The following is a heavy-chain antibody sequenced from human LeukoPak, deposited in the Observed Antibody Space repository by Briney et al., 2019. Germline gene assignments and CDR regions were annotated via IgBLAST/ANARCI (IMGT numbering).Heavy chain of an antibody. V-gene: IGHV1-18*01. CDR3: ARDLLRDYSNPLDY. CDR1: GGTFSSYA. J-gene: IGHJ4*02. Sequence: GASVKVSCKASGGTFSSYAISWVRQAPGQGLEWMGWISAYNGNTNYAQKLQGRVTMTTDTSTSTAYMELRSLRSDDTAVYYCARDLLRDYSNPLDYWGQGTLVIVSS. CDR2: ISAYNGNT. D-gene: IGHD4-11*01.